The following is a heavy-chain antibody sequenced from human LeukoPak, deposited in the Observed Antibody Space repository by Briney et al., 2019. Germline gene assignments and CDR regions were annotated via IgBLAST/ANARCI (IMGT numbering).Heavy chain of an antibody. CDR1: GFTFSTFA. J-gene: IGHJ4*02. CDR2: ITGSGPYI. V-gene: IGHV3-21*01. D-gene: IGHD3-10*01. CDR3: VRDVGAVRGEVYFDY. Sequence: GGSLRLSCAASGFTFSTFAMHWVRLSPGKGLEWVSSITGSGPYILYADSVKHRFTISRDNTKKLLYLEMNSLRAEDTAMYFCVRDVGAVRGEVYFDYWGQGTLVTVSS.